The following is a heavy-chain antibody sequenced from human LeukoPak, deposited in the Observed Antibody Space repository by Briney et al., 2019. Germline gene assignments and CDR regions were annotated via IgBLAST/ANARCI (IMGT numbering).Heavy chain of an antibody. Sequence: GGSLRLSCAASRFTFSKYAMSWVRQAPGKGLEWVSAISDGGRSTYHADSVKGRFTISRDNSQNTLDLQMNSLRAEDTAVYYCAKGSADGRPYYFDYWGQGTLVTVSS. CDR3: AKGSADGRPYYFDY. J-gene: IGHJ4*02. CDR1: RFTFSKYA. V-gene: IGHV3-23*01. CDR2: ISDGGRST. D-gene: IGHD3-3*01.